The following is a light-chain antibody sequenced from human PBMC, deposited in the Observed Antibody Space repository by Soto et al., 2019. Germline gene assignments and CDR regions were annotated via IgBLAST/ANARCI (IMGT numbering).Light chain of an antibody. CDR3: QQYNNWPRT. CDR2: GAS. J-gene: IGKJ1*01. CDR1: QSVSSN. V-gene: IGKV3-15*01. Sequence: EIVMTQSPATLSVSPGERATLSCRASQSVSSNLAWYQQKPGQAPRLLIYGASTRATGIPARFSGSGSGTEFTLTIGSLQSEDFAVYYCQQYNNWPRTFRQGTKVEIK.